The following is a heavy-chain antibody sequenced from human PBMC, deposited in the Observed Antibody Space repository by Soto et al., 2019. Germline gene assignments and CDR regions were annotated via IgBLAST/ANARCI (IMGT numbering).Heavy chain of an antibody. CDR1: GFSLSTSGVG. Sequence: SGPTLVKPTQTLTLTCTFSGFSLSTSGVGVGWIRQPPGKALEWLALIYWDDDKRYSPSLKSRLTITKDTSKNQVVLTMTNMDPVDTATYYCAHSPYCDYIWGSYLDYWGQGTLVTVSS. J-gene: IGHJ4*02. D-gene: IGHD3-16*02. CDR3: AHSPYCDYIWGSYLDY. V-gene: IGHV2-5*02. CDR2: IYWDDDK.